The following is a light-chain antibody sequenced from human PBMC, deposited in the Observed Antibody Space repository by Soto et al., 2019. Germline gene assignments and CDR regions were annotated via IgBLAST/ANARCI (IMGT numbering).Light chain of an antibody. Sequence: EIVLTQSPGTLSLSPGERATISCRASQSVSSSYLAWYQKKPGQAPRLLLYGASGRATGITDRFSGSGSGTDFSRTISRLVAEYFGVYYCQQYTAFGQGTKVEIK. CDR2: GAS. CDR1: QSVSSSY. V-gene: IGKV3-20*01. CDR3: QQYTA. J-gene: IGKJ1*01.